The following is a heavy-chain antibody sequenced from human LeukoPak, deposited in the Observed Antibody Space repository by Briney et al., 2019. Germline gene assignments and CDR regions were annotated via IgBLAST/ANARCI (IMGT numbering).Heavy chain of an antibody. CDR1: GFTFGSYS. V-gene: IGHV3-23*01. CDR3: TKNLGPFDV. Sequence: PGGSQRLSCVGSGFTFGSYSMSWVRQVPGKGLEWVASISGNEYNRKYADSVKGRFTISRDNAKTRLYMDMKSLRPDDTAVYYCTKNLGPFDVRGQGTMVTVSS. D-gene: IGHD3-16*01. J-gene: IGHJ3*01. CDR2: ISGNEYNR.